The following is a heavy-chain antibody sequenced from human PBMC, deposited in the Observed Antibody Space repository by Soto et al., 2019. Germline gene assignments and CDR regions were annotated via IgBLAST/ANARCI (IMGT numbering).Heavy chain of an antibody. CDR3: AGSRVRGVIIGGRYYYYGMDV. CDR1: GGSFSGYY. CDR2: INHSGST. J-gene: IGHJ6*02. D-gene: IGHD3-10*01. Sequence: SETLSLTCAVYGGSFSGYYWSWIRQPPGKGLEWIGEINHSGSTNYNPSLKSRVTISVDASKNQFSLKLSSVTAADTAVYYCAGSRVRGVIIGGRYYYYGMDVWGQGTTVTVSS. V-gene: IGHV4-34*01.